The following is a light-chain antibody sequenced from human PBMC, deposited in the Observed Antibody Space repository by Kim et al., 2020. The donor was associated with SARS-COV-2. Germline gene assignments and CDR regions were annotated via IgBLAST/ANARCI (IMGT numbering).Light chain of an antibody. J-gene: IGLJ1*01. CDR1: SSDVGGYNY. Sequence: QSALTQPPSASGSPGQSVTISCTVTSSDVGGYNYVSWYQQHPGKAPKLMIYEVSKLPSGVPDRFSGSKSGNTASLTVSGLQAEDEADYYCRSYAGSNHFIFGTETKVTVL. CDR3: RSYAGSNHFI. CDR2: EVS. V-gene: IGLV2-8*01.